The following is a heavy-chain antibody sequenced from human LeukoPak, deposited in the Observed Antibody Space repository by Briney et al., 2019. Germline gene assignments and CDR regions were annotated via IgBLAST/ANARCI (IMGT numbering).Heavy chain of an antibody. J-gene: IGHJ1*01. D-gene: IGHD2-15*01. Sequence: GGSLRLSCTVSGFTVSSDSMSWARQAPGKGLEWVAVISYDGSNKYYADSVKGRFAISRDNAKNSLYLQMNSLRAEDTAVYYCAAETQLGNCSGGSCYAAEYFQHWGQGTLVTVSS. V-gene: IGHV3-30*09. CDR1: GFTVSSDS. CDR2: ISYDGSNK. CDR3: AAETQLGNCSGGSCYAAEYFQH.